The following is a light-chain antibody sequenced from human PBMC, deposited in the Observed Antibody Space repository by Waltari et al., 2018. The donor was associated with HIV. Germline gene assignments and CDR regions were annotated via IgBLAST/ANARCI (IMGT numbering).Light chain of an antibody. Sequence: IMLTQSPLSLPFTPGEQAFISCRSTQSLISTQDENYLDWYLQKPGQSPQLLIYLGSNRASGVPDRFSGSGSGTDFTLKISRVEAEDVGVYYCMEALQTPFTFGQGTKLEIK. CDR2: LGS. V-gene: IGKV2-28*01. CDR1: QSLISTQDENY. CDR3: MEALQTPFT. J-gene: IGKJ2*01.